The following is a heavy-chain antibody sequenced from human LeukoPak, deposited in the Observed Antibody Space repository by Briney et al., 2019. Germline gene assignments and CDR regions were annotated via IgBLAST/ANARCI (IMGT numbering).Heavy chain of an antibody. CDR3: AGGRSGWYYFDY. CDR1: GFTISDYD. D-gene: IGHD6-19*01. V-gene: IGHV3-11*01. CDR2: IRSSGSTI. Sequence: GGSLRLSCAASGFTISDYDMSWIRQAPGKGLEWVSYIRSSGSTIYYADSVKGRFTISRDNAKNSLYLQMNSLRAEDTAVYYCAGGRSGWYYFDYWGQGTLVTVSS. J-gene: IGHJ4*02.